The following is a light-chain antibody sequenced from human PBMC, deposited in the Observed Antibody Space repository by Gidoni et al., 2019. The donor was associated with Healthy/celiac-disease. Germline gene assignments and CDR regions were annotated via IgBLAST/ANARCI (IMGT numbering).Light chain of an antibody. CDR3: SSYTSSSTPV. J-gene: IGLJ2*01. CDR2: EVS. Sequence: QSALTQPASVSGSPGQSITISCTGTSSDVGGYHYVCWYQQHPGKAPKLMIYEVSSRPAGVSNRFSGSKSGNTASLTISGLQAEDEADYYCSSYTSSSTPVFGGGTKLTVL. V-gene: IGLV2-14*01. CDR1: SSDVGGYHY.